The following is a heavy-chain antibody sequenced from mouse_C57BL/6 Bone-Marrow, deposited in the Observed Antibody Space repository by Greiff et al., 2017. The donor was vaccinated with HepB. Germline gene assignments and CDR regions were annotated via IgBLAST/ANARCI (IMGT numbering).Heavy chain of an antibody. CDR2: ISSGGSYT. CDR3: ARLGTTVVARWYFDV. J-gene: IGHJ1*03. V-gene: IGHV5-6*02. Sequence: DVKLVESGGDLVKPGGSLKLSCAASGFTFSSYGMSWVRQTPDKRLEWVATISSGGSYTYYPDSVKGRFTISRDNAKNTLYLQMSSLKSEDTAMYYCARLGTTVVARWYFDVWGTGTTVTVSS. CDR1: GFTFSSYG. D-gene: IGHD1-1*01.